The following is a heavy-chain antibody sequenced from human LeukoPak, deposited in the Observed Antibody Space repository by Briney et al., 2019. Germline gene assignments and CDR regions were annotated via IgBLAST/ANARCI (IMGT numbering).Heavy chain of an antibody. CDR1: GYTFTSHD. J-gene: IGHJ5*02. CDR2: INPNSGNT. CDR3: ARVSSGWYGVWFDP. Sequence: ASVKVSCKASGYTFTSHDIKWVRQATGQGLEWMGWINPNSGNTGYAQKFQGRVTITRNTSISTAYMELSSLRSEDTAVYYCARVSSGWYGVWFDPWGQGTLVTVSS. D-gene: IGHD6-19*01. V-gene: IGHV1-8*01.